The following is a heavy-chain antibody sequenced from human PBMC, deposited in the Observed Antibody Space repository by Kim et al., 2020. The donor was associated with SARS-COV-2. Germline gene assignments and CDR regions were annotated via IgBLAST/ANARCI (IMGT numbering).Heavy chain of an antibody. CDR2: IKSKTDGGTT. V-gene: IGHV3-15*01. D-gene: IGHD5-12*01. Sequence: GGSLRLSCAASGFTFSNAWMSWVRQAPGKGLEWVGRIKSKTDGGTTDYAAPVKGRFTISRDDSKNTLYLQMNSLKTEDTAVYYCTTSRGGGYRRVPPASRTPMVGYWGQGTLVTVSS. CDR3: TTSRGGGYRRVPPASRTPMVGY. CDR1: GFTFSNAW. J-gene: IGHJ4*02.